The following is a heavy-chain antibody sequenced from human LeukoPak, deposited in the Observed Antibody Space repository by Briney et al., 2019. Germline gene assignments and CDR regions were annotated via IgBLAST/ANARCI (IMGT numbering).Heavy chain of an antibody. V-gene: IGHV4-61*02. J-gene: IGHJ4*02. CDR1: GDSITSGNYY. Sequence: PSETLSLTCSVSGDSITSGNYYWTWIRQPAGKGLEWIGLIYTSGTTKYNPSLKSRITISLDTSKNQFSLILSSVTAADTAVYYCARVNYSDSSGRPFDSWGQGTLVTVSS. CDR3: ARVNYSDSSGRPFDS. CDR2: IYTSGTT. D-gene: IGHD3-22*01.